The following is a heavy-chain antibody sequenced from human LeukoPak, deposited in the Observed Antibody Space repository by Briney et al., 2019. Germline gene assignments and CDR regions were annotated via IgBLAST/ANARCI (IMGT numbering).Heavy chain of an antibody. Sequence: SETLSLTCTVSGASFNTDDQYWNWIRQRPGKGLEWIGSIHPSGMLYNNPSLESRVTMSRDTSKNQFSLNLNSVTAADTAVYYCSRGLDSRKLGYWGQGILVTVSS. J-gene: IGHJ4*02. CDR1: GASFNTDDQY. CDR2: IHPSGML. D-gene: IGHD3-22*01. CDR3: SRGLDSRKLGY. V-gene: IGHV4-31*03.